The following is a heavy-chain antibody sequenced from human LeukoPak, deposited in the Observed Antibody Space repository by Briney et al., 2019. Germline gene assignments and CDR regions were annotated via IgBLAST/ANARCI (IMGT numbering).Heavy chain of an antibody. CDR2: INHSGST. D-gene: IGHD3-10*01. J-gene: IGHJ4*02. CDR3: ARGRGVLLWFGESPNFDY. V-gene: IGHV4-34*01. CDR1: GGSFSGYY. Sequence: ASETLSLTCAVYGGSFSGYYWSWIRQPPGKGLEWIGEINHSGSTNYNPSLKSRVTISVDTSKNQFSLKLSFVTAADTAVYYCARGRGVLLWFGESPNFDYWGQGTLVTVSS.